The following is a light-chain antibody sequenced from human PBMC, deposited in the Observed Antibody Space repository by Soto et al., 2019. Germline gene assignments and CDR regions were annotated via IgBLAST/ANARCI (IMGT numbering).Light chain of an antibody. CDR1: SSNIGAGYD. CDR3: QSYDSSLSAFYV. J-gene: IGLJ1*01. CDR2: GNS. Sequence: QSVLTQPPSVSGAPGQRVTISCTGSSSNIGAGYDVHWYQQLPGTAPKLIIYGNSNRPSGVPDRFSGSKSGTSASLAITGLQAEDEADYYCQSYDSSLSAFYVFGTGTKLTVL. V-gene: IGLV1-40*01.